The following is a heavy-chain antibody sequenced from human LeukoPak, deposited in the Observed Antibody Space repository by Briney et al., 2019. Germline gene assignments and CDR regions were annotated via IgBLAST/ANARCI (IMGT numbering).Heavy chain of an antibody. CDR3: ATGVLTGTNYGDFDY. Sequence: ASVKVSCKASGYTFTGYYMHWVRQAPGQGLEWMGWINPNSGGTNYAQKFQGRVTMTEDTSTDTAYMELSSLRSEDTAVYYCATGVLTGTNYGDFDYWGQGTLVTVSS. D-gene: IGHD1/OR15-1a*01. V-gene: IGHV1-2*02. J-gene: IGHJ4*02. CDR2: INPNSGGT. CDR1: GYTFTGYY.